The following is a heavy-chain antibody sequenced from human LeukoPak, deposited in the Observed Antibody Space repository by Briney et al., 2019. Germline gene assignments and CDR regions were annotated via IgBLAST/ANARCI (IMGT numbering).Heavy chain of an antibody. J-gene: IGHJ4*02. Sequence: SGGSLRLSCAASGFTFSSYAMHWVRQAPGKGLEWVAVISYDGNDKYADSVKGRFTISRDISKNTVYLQMNGLKAEDTAVCYCARDDCSTTPCYAYWGQGTLVTVSS. CDR1: GFTFSSYA. V-gene: IGHV3-30-3*01. D-gene: IGHD2-2*01. CDR2: ISYDGNDK. CDR3: ARDDCSTTPCYAY.